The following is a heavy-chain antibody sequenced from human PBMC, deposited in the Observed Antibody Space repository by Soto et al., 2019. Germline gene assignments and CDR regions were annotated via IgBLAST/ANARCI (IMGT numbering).Heavy chain of an antibody. V-gene: IGHV3-73*01. CDR3: SRNIDYAFDI. D-gene: IGHD2-15*01. J-gene: IGHJ3*02. CDR1: GFTFSGSV. Sequence: PGGSLRLSCAASGFTFSGSVMYWVRQTSGKGLEWVGRIRGKADSYATAYAASVKGRFTISRDDSKNTVYLQMNSLKTEDTAVYYCSRNIDYAFDIWGQGTMVTVS. CDR2: IRGKADSYAT.